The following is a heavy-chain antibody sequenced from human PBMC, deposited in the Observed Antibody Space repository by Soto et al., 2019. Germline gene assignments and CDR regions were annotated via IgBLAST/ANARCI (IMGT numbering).Heavy chain of an antibody. D-gene: IGHD3-3*01. CDR1: GYTFTGYY. J-gene: IGHJ6*02. CDR3: ARDITIFGLGWYYGMDV. CDR2: INPNSGGT. V-gene: IGHV1-2*04. Sequence: GASVKVSCKASGYTFTGYYMHWVRQAPGQGLEWMGWINPNSGGTNYAQKFQGWVTMTRDTSISTAYMELSRLRSDDTAVYYCARDITIFGLGWYYGMDVWGQGTTVTVSS.